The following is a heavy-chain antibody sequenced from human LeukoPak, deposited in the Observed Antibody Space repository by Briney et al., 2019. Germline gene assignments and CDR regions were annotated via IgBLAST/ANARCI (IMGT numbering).Heavy chain of an antibody. CDR2: IIPIFGTA. Sequence: SVKVSCKASGGTFSSYAISWVRQAPGQGLEWMGGIIPIFGTANYAQKFQGRVTITADESTSTAYMELSSLRSEDTAVYYCARYYYGSGGYFHNPYYYYGMDVWGQGTTVTVSS. CDR3: ARYYYGSGGYFHNPYYYYGMDV. CDR1: GGTFSSYA. V-gene: IGHV1-69*13. D-gene: IGHD3-10*01. J-gene: IGHJ6*02.